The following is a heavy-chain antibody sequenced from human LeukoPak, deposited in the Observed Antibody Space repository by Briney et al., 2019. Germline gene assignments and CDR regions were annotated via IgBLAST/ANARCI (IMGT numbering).Heavy chain of an antibody. CDR2: ISGDGFTS. V-gene: IGHV3-48*04. Sequence: GGSLRLSCAASGFTFSLYRMSWVRQAPGKGLEWVSDISGDGFTSFYADSLEGRFSISRDNGHNSLFLQMNSLSAEDTAVYYCAIARTLVAGTSTFEYWGRGAVVTVSS. CDR3: AIARTLVAGTSTFEY. CDR1: GFTFSLYR. D-gene: IGHD6-19*01. J-gene: IGHJ4*02.